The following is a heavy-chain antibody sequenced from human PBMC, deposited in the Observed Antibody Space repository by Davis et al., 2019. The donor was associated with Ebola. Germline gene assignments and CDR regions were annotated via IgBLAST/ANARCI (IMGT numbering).Heavy chain of an antibody. CDR3: ARSSYQPEY. CDR1: GFTFSRYW. J-gene: IGHJ4*02. D-gene: IGHD2-2*01. Sequence: GESLKISCAASGFTFSRYWMHWVRQAPGKGLVWVSRINPDGSFTSYAESVKGRFSVPRDSTNNTLYLQMDSLRAEDTAVYYCARSSYQPEYWGQGTLVTVSS. V-gene: IGHV3-74*01. CDR2: INPDGSFT.